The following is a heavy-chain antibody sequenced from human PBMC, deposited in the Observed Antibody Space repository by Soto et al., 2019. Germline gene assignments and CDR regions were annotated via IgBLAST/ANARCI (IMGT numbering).Heavy chain of an antibody. CDR1: GFTFSGSA. D-gene: IGHD3-22*01. CDR2: IRSKANSYAT. Sequence: XGSRRRSCAASGFTFSGSAIHWVRQASGKGLDWVGRIRSKANSYATAYAASVKGRFTISRDDSKNTAYLQMNSLKTEDTAVYYCTSPYYYDSSGPPDGMDVWGQGSTVTVS. J-gene: IGHJ6*02. CDR3: TSPYYYDSSGPPDGMDV. V-gene: IGHV3-73*01.